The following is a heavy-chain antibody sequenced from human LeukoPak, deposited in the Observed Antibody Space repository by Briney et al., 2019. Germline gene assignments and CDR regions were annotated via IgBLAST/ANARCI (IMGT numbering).Heavy chain of an antibody. Sequence: SQTLSLTCTVFGGSISSGGYHWSWIRQHPGKGLEWIGYIYYSGSTYYNPSLKSRVTISVDTSKNQFSLKLSSVTAADTAVYYCARDRIWYGMDVWGQGTTVTVSS. CDR3: ARDRIWYGMDV. CDR2: IYYSGST. D-gene: IGHD2-15*01. V-gene: IGHV4-31*03. CDR1: GGSISSGGYH. J-gene: IGHJ6*02.